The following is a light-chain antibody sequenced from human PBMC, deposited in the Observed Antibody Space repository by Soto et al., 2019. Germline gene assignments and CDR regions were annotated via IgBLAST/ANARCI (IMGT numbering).Light chain of an antibody. CDR3: ATWDDSLNVVL. J-gene: IGLJ3*02. CDR2: NSN. V-gene: IGLV1-44*01. Sequence: QSVLTQPPSVSGTPGQRVTLSCSGSFSNIGKNPVNWYHHLPGSAPKLLIHNSNQRPSGVPARFSGSKSGTSASLAISGLQSEDEADYYCATWDDSLNVVLFGGGTQLTVL. CDR1: FSNIGKNP.